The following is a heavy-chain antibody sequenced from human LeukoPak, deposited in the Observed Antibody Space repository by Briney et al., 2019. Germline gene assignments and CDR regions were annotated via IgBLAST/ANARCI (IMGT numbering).Heavy chain of an antibody. CDR3: ARFGSEALLFGC. V-gene: IGHV3-21*01. J-gene: IGHJ4*02. CDR1: GFTFSSYS. Sequence: PGGSLRLSCAASGFTFSSYSMNWVRQAPVKGLEWVSSISSSSSYIYYADSVKGRFTISRDNAKNSLYLQMNSLRAEDTAVYYCARFGSEALLFGCWGQGTLVTVSS. CDR2: ISSSSSYI. D-gene: IGHD2-21*02.